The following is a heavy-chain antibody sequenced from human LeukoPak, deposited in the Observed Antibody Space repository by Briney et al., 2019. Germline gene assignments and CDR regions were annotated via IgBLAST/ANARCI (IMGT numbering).Heavy chain of an antibody. Sequence: GGSLSLSCAASGFTVSSNYMSWVRQAPGKGLEWVSIIYSGGTTYYADSVKGRFTISRDHSKNTLYLQMNSLRAEDTAVYYCARDSPLAGVDPWGQGTLVTVSS. D-gene: IGHD3-10*01. J-gene: IGHJ5*02. CDR2: IYSGGTT. V-gene: IGHV3-53*01. CDR1: GFTVSSNY. CDR3: ARDSPLAGVDP.